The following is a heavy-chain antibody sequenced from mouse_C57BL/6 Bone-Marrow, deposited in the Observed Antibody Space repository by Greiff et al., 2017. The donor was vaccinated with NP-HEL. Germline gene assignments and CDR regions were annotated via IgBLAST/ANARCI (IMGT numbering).Heavy chain of an antibody. V-gene: IGHV1-64*01. CDR1: GYTFTSYW. D-gene: IGHD1-1*01. J-gene: IGHJ4*01. Sequence: VQLQQPGAELVKPGASVKLSCKASGYTFTSYWMHWVKQRPGQGLEWIGMIHPNSGSTNYNEKFKSKATLTVDKSSSTAYMQLSSLTSEDSAVYYCALYYGSSYAMDYWGQGTSVTVSS. CDR2: IHPNSGST. CDR3: ALYYGSSYAMDY.